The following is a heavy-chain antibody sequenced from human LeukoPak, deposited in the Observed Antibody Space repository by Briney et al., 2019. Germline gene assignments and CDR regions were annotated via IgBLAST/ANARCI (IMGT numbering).Heavy chain of an antibody. CDR1: GGSISSGGYY. D-gene: IGHD2-2*01. Sequence: SQTLSLTCTVSGGSISSGGYYWSWIRQHPGKGLEWIGYIYYSGSTYYNPSLKSRVTISVDTSKNQFSLKLSSVTAADTAVYYCAKTQGCSSTSCLLDYWGQGTLVTVSS. CDR3: AKTQGCSSTSCLLDY. CDR2: IYYSGST. V-gene: IGHV4-31*03. J-gene: IGHJ4*02.